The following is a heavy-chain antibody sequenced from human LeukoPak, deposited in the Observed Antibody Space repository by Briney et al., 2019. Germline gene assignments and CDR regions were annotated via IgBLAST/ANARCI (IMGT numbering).Heavy chain of an antibody. D-gene: IGHD6-19*01. V-gene: IGHV3-11*05. Sequence: PRGSLRLSCAASGFTFSDDYMNWIRQAPWKGLEWVSYISGSGSYTNYADSVKGRFTISRDNAKNSLYLQMNSLRAEDTAVYYCARGESFSSGWPYYFDFWGQGALVTVSS. J-gene: IGHJ4*02. CDR2: ISGSGSYT. CDR3: ARGESFSSGWPYYFDF. CDR1: GFTFSDDY.